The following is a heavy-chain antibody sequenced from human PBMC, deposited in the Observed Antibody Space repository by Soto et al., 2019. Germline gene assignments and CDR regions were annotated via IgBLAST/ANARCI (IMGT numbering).Heavy chain of an antibody. D-gene: IGHD5-12*01. CDR3: ARQDNSGYGYFDF. CDR2: VYPGESDT. CDR1: GYSFTSHY. J-gene: IGHJ4*02. Sequence: GESPKISCKGAGYSFTSHYIAWVRPMPGKGLEWMGIVYPGESDTRYSPSFRGQVTLSADKSLDTAYLQWSNLKASDTAIYYCARQDNSGYGYFDFWGQGTLVTVSS. V-gene: IGHV5-51*01.